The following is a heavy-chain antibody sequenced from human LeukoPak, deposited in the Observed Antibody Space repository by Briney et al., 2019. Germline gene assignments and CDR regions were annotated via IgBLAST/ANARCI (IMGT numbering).Heavy chain of an antibody. D-gene: IGHD6-19*01. CDR2: ISNSGSSR. CDR1: GFTFSDHY. Sequence: GSLRLSCAASGFTFSDHYMTWLRQAPGKGLEWVSYISNSGSSRFYADSVKGRFTISRDNANDSVYLIMTSLRAEDTAIYYCAREYSGLDFWGQGTRVTVSS. CDR3: AREYSGLDF. V-gene: IGHV3-11*01. J-gene: IGHJ4*02.